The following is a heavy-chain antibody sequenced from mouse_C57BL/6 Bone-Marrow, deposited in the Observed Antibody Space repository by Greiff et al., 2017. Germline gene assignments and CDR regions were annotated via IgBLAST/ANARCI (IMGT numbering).Heavy chain of an antibody. CDR1: GYTFTEYT. CDR2: FYPGSGSI. J-gene: IGHJ4*01. Sequence: QVQLQQSGAELVKPGASVKLSCKASGYTFTEYTIHWVKQRSGLGLEWIGWFYPGSGSIKYNEKFKDKATVTADKSSSTVYMELSRLTSEDSAVYFCARHEETEGAMDYWGQGTSVTVSS. CDR3: ARHEETEGAMDY. D-gene: IGHD4-1*01. V-gene: IGHV1-62-2*01.